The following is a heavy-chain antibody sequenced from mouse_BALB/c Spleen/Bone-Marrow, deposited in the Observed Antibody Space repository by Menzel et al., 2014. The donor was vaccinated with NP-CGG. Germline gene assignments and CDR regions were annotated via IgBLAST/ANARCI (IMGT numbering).Heavy chain of an antibody. Sequence: KLVESGGGLVQPGGSLRLSCATSGFTFTDYYMSWVRQPPGKALEWLGFIRNKANGYTTEYSASVKGRFTISRDNSQSILYLQMNTLRAEDSATYYCARNYDGSMDYWGQGTSVTVSS. V-gene: IGHV7-3*02. CDR2: IRNKANGYTT. CDR3: ARNYDGSMDY. J-gene: IGHJ4*01. D-gene: IGHD2-12*01. CDR1: GFTFTDYY.